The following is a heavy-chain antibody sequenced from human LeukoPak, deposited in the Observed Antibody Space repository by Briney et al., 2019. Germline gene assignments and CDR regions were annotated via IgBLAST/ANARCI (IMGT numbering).Heavy chain of an antibody. V-gene: IGHV1-18*01. CDR2: ISAYNGNT. CDR3: ARDLDGYNVVPIWDY. CDR1: GYTFTSYG. D-gene: IGHD5-24*01. J-gene: IGHJ4*02. Sequence: ASVKVSCKASGYTFTSYGISWVRQAPGQGLEWMGWISAYNGNTNYAQKLQGSVTMTTDTSTSTAYMELRSLRSDDTAVYYCARDLDGYNVVPIWDYWGQGTLVTVSS.